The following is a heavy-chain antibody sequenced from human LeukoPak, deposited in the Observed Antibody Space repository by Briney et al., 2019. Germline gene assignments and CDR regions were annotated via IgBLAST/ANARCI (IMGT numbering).Heavy chain of an antibody. CDR1: GYTFTSYG. D-gene: IGHD3-10*01. Sequence: ASVKVSCKASGYTFTSYGISWVRQAPGQGLEWMGWISAYSGNTNYAQKLQGRVTMTTDTSTSTAYMELRSLRSDDTAVYYCAREGPITMVRGVIVPYFDYWGQGTLVTVSS. CDR2: ISAYSGNT. CDR3: AREGPITMVRGVIVPYFDY. V-gene: IGHV1-18*01. J-gene: IGHJ4*02.